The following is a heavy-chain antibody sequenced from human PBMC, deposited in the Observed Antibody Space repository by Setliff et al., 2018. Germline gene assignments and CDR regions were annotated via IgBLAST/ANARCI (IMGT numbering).Heavy chain of an antibody. CDR3: ARSPHDFWSGRVFFDY. Sequence: GGSLRLSCAAPGFTLSPYAMSWVRQAPGKGLEWVSVISSDGSSIYYADSVKGRFTISRDNSKNTLYLQMNSLRAEDTAIYYCARSPHDFWSGRVFFDYWGQGMLVTVSS. J-gene: IGHJ4*01. CDR2: ISSDGSSI. D-gene: IGHD3-3*01. CDR1: GFTLSPYA. V-gene: IGHV3-23*03.